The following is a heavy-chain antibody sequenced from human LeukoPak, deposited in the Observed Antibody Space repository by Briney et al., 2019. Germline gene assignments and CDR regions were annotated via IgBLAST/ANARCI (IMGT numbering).Heavy chain of an antibody. CDR3: ARGPVLAAAGPYLGY. CDR2: INPSGGSP. V-gene: IGHV1-46*01. D-gene: IGHD6-13*01. Sequence: ASVKVSCKASGYTFTSNYMHWVRQAPGQGLEWMGIINPSGGSPSYAQKFQGRVTMTRDMSTSTVYMEPSSLRSEDTALYYCARGPVLAAAGPYLGYWGQGTLVTVSS. CDR1: GYTFTSNY. J-gene: IGHJ4*02.